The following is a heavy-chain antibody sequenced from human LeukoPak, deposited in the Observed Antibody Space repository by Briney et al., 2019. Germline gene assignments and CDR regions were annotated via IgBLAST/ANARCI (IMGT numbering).Heavy chain of an antibody. Sequence: APGKSSCKASGYTFTSYGISWCQKAPGQGLKWMGWISAYDGNTNYAQKLQGRVTMTTDTSTSTAYMELRSLRSDDTAVYYCARDKVGSYFGYNYWGQGTLVTVSS. V-gene: IGHV1-18*01. CDR3: ARDKVGSYFGYNY. D-gene: IGHD1-26*01. CDR1: GYTFTSYG. CDR2: ISAYDGNT. J-gene: IGHJ4*02.